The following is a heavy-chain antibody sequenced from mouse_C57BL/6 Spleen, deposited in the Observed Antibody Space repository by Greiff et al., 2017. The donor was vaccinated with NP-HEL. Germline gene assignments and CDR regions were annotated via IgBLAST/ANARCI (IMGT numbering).Heavy chain of an antibody. CDR1: GYTFTSYW. V-gene: IGHV1-52*01. CDR2: IDPSDSET. Sequence: QVQLQQPGAELVRPGSSVKLSCKASGYTFTSYWMHWVKQRPIQGLEWIGNIDPSDSETHYNQKFKDKATLTVDKSSSTAYMQLSSLTSEDSAVYYCAGAYYSNYGYFDVWGTGTTVTVSS. J-gene: IGHJ1*03. CDR3: AGAYYSNYGYFDV. D-gene: IGHD2-5*01.